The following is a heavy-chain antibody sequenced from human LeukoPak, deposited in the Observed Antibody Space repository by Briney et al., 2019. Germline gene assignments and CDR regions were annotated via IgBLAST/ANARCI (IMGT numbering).Heavy chain of an antibody. CDR2: IYYSGST. CDR3: ARLVLDGPFDY. Sequence: SETLSLTCTVSGGSISNSSYYWGWIRQPPGKGLEWIGRIYYSGSTYYNPSLKSRVTISVDTSKNQFSLKLSSVTAADTAVYYCARLVLDGPFDYWGQGTLVTVSS. D-gene: IGHD5-24*01. V-gene: IGHV4-39*01. CDR1: GGSISNSSYY. J-gene: IGHJ4*02.